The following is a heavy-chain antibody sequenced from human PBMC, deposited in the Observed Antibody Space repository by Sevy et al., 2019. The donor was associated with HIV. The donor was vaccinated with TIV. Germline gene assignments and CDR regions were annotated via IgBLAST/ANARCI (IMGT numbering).Heavy chain of an antibody. J-gene: IGHJ4*02. CDR3: ARGIYGSGSRLGLGY. D-gene: IGHD3-10*01. V-gene: IGHV3-7*01. Sequence: GGSLRLSCAASGFTFSSYWMTWVRQAPGKGLEWVANMRQDGSGKYYVDSVKGRFTISRDNAKNSLYLQMNSLRVEDTAVYYCARGIYGSGSRLGLGYWGQGTLVTVSS. CDR1: GFTFSSYW. CDR2: MRQDGSGK.